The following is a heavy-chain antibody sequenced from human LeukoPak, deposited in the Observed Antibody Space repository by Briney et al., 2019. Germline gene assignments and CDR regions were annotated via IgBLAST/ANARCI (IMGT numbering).Heavy chain of an antibody. J-gene: IGHJ6*02. CDR2: IRIKAYGGTT. CDR1: GFTFGDYA. CDR3: TRVRGVRAYYYGMDV. V-gene: IGHV3-49*04. Sequence: GGSLRLSCTASGFTFGDYAMSWVRQAPGKGLEGVGFIRIKAYGGTTEYAASVKGRFTISRDDSKSIAYLQMNSLKTEDTAVYYCTRVRGVRAYYYGMDVWGQGTTVTVSS. D-gene: IGHD3-10*01.